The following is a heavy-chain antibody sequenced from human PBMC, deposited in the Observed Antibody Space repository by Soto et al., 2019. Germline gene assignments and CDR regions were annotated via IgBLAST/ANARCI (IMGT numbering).Heavy chain of an antibody. CDR1: GGTFSSYA. CDR3: XXXXPLRXXXXXXRXTRGYYYYGMDV. D-gene: IGHD3-9*01. CDR2: IIPIFGTA. V-gene: IGHV1-69*01. Sequence: QVQLVQSGAEVKKPGSSVKVSCKASGGTFSSYAISWVRQAPGQGLEWMGGIIPIFGTANYAQKFQGRVTITADESTSTAYMELSSLRSEDTAVXXCXXXXPLRXXXXXXRXTRGYYYYGMDVWGQGTTVTVSS. J-gene: IGHJ6*02.